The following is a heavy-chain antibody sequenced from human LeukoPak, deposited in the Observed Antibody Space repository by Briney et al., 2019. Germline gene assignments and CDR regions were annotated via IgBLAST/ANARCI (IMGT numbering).Heavy chain of an antibody. V-gene: IGHV1-18*01. CDR2: ISPSSGNT. J-gene: IGHJ3*02. D-gene: IGHD1-1*01. Sequence: ASVNVSCKASGYSFMTFGINWVRQAPGQGLEWMGWISPSSGNTNSAQKSQGRLSMSTDTSTGIAYMHLRSLTPDDTALYYCARAGTTVTAGDAFDIWGQGTMVIVSA. CDR1: GYSFMTFG. CDR3: ARAGTTVTAGDAFDI.